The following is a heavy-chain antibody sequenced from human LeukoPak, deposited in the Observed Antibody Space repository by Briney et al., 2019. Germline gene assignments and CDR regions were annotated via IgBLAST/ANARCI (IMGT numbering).Heavy chain of an antibody. V-gene: IGHV3-23*01. CDR3: TQPHVGVAASNY. D-gene: IGHD5-12*01. CDR1: GFTFSSSS. CDR2: ISDGGST. J-gene: IGHJ4*02. Sequence: PGGSLRLSCAASGFTFSSSSMTWVRQAPGEGLEWVSVISDGGSTYYADSVKGRFTISRDNSKNTLYLQMNSLRAEDTAVYYCTQPHVGVAASNYWGQGTLVTVSS.